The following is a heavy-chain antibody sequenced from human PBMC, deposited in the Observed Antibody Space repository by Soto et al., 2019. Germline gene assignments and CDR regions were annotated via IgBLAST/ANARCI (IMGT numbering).Heavy chain of an antibody. CDR3: AKAYYIVVVVDATDY. D-gene: IGHD2-15*01. V-gene: IGHV3-30*18. J-gene: IGHJ4*02. CDR2: ISYDGSNK. CDR1: GFTFSSYG. Sequence: GGSLRLSCAASGFTFSSYGMHWVRQAPGKGLEWVAVISYDGSNKYYADSVKGRFTISRDNSKNTLYLQMNSLRAEDTAVYYCAKAYYIVVVVDATDYWGQGTLVTVSS.